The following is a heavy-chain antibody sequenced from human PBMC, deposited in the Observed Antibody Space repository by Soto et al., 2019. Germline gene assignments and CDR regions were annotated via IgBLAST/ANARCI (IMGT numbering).Heavy chain of an antibody. CDR3: AKLTPDYPGSGSSFYYYDY. J-gene: IGHJ4*02. V-gene: IGHV3-23*01. CDR1: GFSFSTYA. CDR2: ISTSGGNT. Sequence: PGGSLRLSCAASGFSFSTYAMSWVRQAPGKGLEWVSTISTSGGNTYFADSVKGRFTISRDNSKNTLYLQMNNLRADDTAVYYCAKLTPDYPGSGSSFYYYDYWSQGTLVTVSS. D-gene: IGHD3-10*01.